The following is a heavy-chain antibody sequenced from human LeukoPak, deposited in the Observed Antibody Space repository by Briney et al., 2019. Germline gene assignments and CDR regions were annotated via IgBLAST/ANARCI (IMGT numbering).Heavy chain of an antibody. J-gene: IGHJ4*02. D-gene: IGHD1/OR15-1a*01. CDR1: GFTFSDYG. Sequence: GGSLRLSCAASGFTFSDYGMHWVRQAPGKGLEWVAFIRFDGSNRYYADSVKGRFTISRDSSKNTLSLQMNSLRAEDTAVYYCAKEGTASKPSDLDYWGQGTPVTVSS. V-gene: IGHV3-30*02. CDR2: IRFDGSNR. CDR3: AKEGTASKPSDLDY.